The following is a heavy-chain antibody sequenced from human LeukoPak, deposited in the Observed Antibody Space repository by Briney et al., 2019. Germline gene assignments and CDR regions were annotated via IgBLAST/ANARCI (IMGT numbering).Heavy chain of an antibody. V-gene: IGHV3-33*08. CDR1: GFTFSSYA. CDR3: ARATRLVGGSLSPPDY. Sequence: GGSLRLSCAASGFTFSSYAMHWVRQAPGKGLEWVAVIWYDGSNKYYADSVKGRFTISRDNSKNTLYLQMNSLRAEDTAVYYCARATRLVGGSLSPPDYWGQGTLVTVSS. CDR2: IWYDGSNK. D-gene: IGHD6-19*01. J-gene: IGHJ4*02.